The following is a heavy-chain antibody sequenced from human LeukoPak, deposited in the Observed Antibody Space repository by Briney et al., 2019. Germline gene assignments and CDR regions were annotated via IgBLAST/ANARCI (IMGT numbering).Heavy chain of an antibody. J-gene: IGHJ4*02. CDR2: INHSGST. CDR1: GGSFSGYY. V-gene: IGHV4-34*01. D-gene: IGHD3-3*01. Sequence: SQTLSLTCAVYGGSFSGYYWSWIRQPPGKGLEWIGEINHSGSTNYNPSLKSRVAISVDTSKNQFSLKLSSVTAADTAVYYCARKGYYDFWSGYYRGYYLDYWGQGTLVTVSS. CDR3: ARKGYYDFWSGYYRGYYLDY.